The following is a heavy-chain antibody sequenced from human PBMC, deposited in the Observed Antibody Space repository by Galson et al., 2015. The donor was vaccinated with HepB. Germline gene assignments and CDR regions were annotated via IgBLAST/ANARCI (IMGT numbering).Heavy chain of an antibody. CDR2: IWYDGSNK. CDR3: ARVGTYYYDSSGYSSNFDY. V-gene: IGHV3-33*08. D-gene: IGHD3-22*01. J-gene: IGHJ4*02. Sequence: SLRLSCAASGFTFSSYGMHWVRQAPGKGLEWVAVIWYDGSNKYYVDSVKGRFTISRDNSKNTLYLQMNSLRAEDTAVYYCARVGTYYYDSSGYSSNFDYWGQGTLVTVSS. CDR1: GFTFSSYG.